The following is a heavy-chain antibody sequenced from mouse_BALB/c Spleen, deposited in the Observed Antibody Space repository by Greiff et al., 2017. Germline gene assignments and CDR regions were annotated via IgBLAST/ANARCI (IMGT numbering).Heavy chain of an antibody. V-gene: IGHV5-6-4*01. J-gene: IGHJ3*01. Sequence: EVKLVESGGGLVKPGGSLKLSCAASGFTFSSYTMSWVRQTPEKRLEWVATISSGGSYTYYPDSVKGRFTISRDNAKNTLYLQMSSLKSEDTAMYYCTRDQDGYYFAYWGQGTLVTVSA. CDR3: TRDQDGYYFAY. D-gene: IGHD2-3*01. CDR1: GFTFSSYT. CDR2: ISSGGSYT.